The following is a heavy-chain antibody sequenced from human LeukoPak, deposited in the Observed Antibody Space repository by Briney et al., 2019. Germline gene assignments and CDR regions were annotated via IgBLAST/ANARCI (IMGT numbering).Heavy chain of an antibody. J-gene: IGHJ6*03. V-gene: IGHV4-59*01. D-gene: IGHD6-6*01. CDR1: GGSISSYY. Sequence: PSETLSLTCTASGGSISSYYWSWIRQPPGKGLEWIGYIYYSGSTNSNPSLKSRVTISVDTSKNQSSLKLSSVTAADTAVYYCARVIAAHPGSYYYYYYMDVWGKGTTVTVSS. CDR3: ARVIAAHPGSYYYYYYMDV. CDR2: IYYSGST.